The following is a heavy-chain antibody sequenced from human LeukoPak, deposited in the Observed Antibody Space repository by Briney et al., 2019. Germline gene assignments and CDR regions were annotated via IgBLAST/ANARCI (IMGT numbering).Heavy chain of an antibody. D-gene: IGHD3-10*01. CDR1: GGTFSSYA. CDR3: AVWAFDYYGSGSYWPEPHDYYYYGMDV. Sequence: SVKVSCKASGGTFSSYAISWVRQALGQGLEWMGGIIPIFGTANYAQKFQGRVTVTADKSTSTAYMELSSLRSEDTAVYYCAVWAFDYYGSGSYWPEPHDYYYYGMDVWGKGTTVTVSS. V-gene: IGHV1-69*06. J-gene: IGHJ6*04. CDR2: IIPIFGTA.